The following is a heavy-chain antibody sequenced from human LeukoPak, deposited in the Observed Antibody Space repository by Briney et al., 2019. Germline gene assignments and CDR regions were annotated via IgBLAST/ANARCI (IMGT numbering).Heavy chain of an antibody. V-gene: IGHV3-53*01. CDR2: MYSGDST. J-gene: IGHJ5*02. CDR3: ARADGYSSWFVH. CDR1: GFTVRSNY. Sequence: GGSLRLSCAASGFTVRSNYMSWVRQAPGKGLECVSVMYSGDSTYYDDSVKGRFTISRDNSKNTLDLQMNSLRAEDTAVYYCARADGYSSWFVHWGQGTLVTVSS. D-gene: IGHD5-18*01.